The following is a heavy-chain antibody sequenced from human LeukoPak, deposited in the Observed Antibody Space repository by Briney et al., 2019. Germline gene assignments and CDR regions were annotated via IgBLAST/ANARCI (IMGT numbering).Heavy chain of an antibody. J-gene: IGHJ6*03. Sequence: PGGSLRLSCAASEFTFSSYWMSWVRQAPGKELEWVANIKQDGSEKYYVDSVKGRFTISRDNAKNSLYLQMNSLRAEDTAVYYCERDSYYDSSGYYRGNYYYYMDVWGKGTTVTVSS. D-gene: IGHD3-22*01. CDR3: ERDSYYDSSGYYRGNYYYYMDV. CDR2: IKQDGSEK. CDR1: EFTFSSYW. V-gene: IGHV3-7*01.